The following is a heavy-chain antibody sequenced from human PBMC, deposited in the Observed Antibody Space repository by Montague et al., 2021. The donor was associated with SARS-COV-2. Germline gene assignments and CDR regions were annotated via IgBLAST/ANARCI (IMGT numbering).Heavy chain of an antibody. J-gene: IGHJ4*02. CDR2: MSFSGST. V-gene: IGHV4-39*01. CDR1: GDSISSSRDF. CDR3: ASPNSGRWYYFDN. Sequence: SETLSLTCTVYGDSISSSRDFWGWLRQLPGKGLDWIGSMSFSGSTYYNPSLRSRVTISVDTSKNQISLKLSSVTAADTAVYYCASPNSGRWYYFDNWGQGTLVTASS. D-gene: IGHD4-23*01.